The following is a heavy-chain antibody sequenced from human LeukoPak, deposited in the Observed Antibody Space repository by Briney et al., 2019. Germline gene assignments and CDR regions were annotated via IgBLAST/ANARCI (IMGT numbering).Heavy chain of an antibody. V-gene: IGHV1-69*13. CDR3: ASSNTAMDPFDI. CDR2: IIPIFGTA. J-gene: IGHJ3*02. Sequence: ASVKVSCKASGGTFSSYAISWVRQAPGQGLEWMGGIIPIFGTANYAQKFQGRVTITADESTSTAYMELSSLRSEDTAVYYCASSNTAMDPFDIWSQGTMVTVSS. D-gene: IGHD5-18*01. CDR1: GGTFSSYA.